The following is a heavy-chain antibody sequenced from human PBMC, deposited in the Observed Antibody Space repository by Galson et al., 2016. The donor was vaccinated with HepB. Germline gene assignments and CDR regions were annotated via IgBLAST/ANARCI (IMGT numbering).Heavy chain of an antibody. CDR3: ASGAGMVTEIDY. V-gene: IGHV4-39*01. CDR2: IYYSGTT. D-gene: IGHD5-18*01. CDR1: GGSISRSSYY. Sequence: SETLSLTCSVSGGSISRSSYYWGWIRQPPGKGLEWIGSIYYSGTTYHNPFLGGRVTISVDTSKNQFPLKLSSVTAADTAVYYCASGAGMVTEIDYWGQGTLVTVSS. J-gene: IGHJ4*02.